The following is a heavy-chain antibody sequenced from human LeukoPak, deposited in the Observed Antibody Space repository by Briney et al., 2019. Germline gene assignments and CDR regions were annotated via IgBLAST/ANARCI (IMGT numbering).Heavy chain of an antibody. D-gene: IGHD2/OR15-2a*01. J-gene: IGHJ4*02. CDR2: IYHSRYT. CDR1: GVSFSGNY. V-gene: IGHV4-34*01. Sequence: SGTLSLTCAVHGVSFSGNYWSWIRQSPEKGLEWIGEIYHSRYTTYNPSLKSRVTISADTSENQLSLRLTSVTVADTALYYCARIRCSPTHNTCYNYWGQATLVTVSS. CDR3: ARIRCSPTHNTCYNY.